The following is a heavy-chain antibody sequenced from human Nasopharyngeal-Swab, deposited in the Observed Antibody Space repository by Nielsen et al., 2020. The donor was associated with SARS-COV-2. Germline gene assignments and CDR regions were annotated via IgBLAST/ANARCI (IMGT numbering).Heavy chain of an antibody. J-gene: IGHJ6*03. Sequence: ASVKVSCKASGYTFTSYDINWVRQATGQGLEWMGWMNPNSGNTGYAQKFQGRVTMTRNTSISTAYMELSSLRSEDTAVYYCARGISLYYYYYYMDVWGKATTVTVSS. CDR3: ARGISLYYYYYYMDV. V-gene: IGHV1-8*01. CDR1: GYTFTSYD. D-gene: IGHD3-3*02. CDR2: MNPNSGNT.